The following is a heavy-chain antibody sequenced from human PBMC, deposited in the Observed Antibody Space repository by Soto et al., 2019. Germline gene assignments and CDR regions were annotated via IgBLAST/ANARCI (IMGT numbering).Heavy chain of an antibody. V-gene: IGHV3-30*18. Sequence: LRLSCAASGFTFSSYGMHWVRQAPGKGLEWVAVISYDGSNKYYADSVKGRFTISRDNSKNTLYLQMNSLRAEDTAVYYCAKDGHDYSNRRYYYYGMDVWGQGTTVTVSS. CDR3: AKDGHDYSNRRYYYYGMDV. J-gene: IGHJ6*02. CDR2: ISYDGSNK. CDR1: GFTFSSYG. D-gene: IGHD4-4*01.